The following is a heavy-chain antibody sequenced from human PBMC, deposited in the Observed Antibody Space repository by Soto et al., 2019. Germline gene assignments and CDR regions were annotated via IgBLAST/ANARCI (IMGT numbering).Heavy chain of an antibody. CDR2: ISPGSRYP. D-gene: IGHD2-15*01. V-gene: IGHV3-11*06. CDR3: VRGGGGGLFDP. Sequence: GGSLRLSCAVSGFTFGDSYMSWIRQAPGKGLEWLSYISPGSRYPAYADSVKGRFTISRDNAKRSLYLQMMSLTAEDTSIYYCVRGGGGGLFDPWGQGTMVTVSS. J-gene: IGHJ5*02. CDR1: GFTFGDSY.